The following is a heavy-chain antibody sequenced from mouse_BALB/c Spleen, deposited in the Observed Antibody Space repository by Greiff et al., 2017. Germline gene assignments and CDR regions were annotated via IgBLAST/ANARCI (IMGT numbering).Heavy chain of an antibody. CDR2: IWSGGST. D-gene: IGHD1-2*01. V-gene: IGHV2-2*02. Sequence: VQLQQSGPGLVQPSQSLSITCTVSGFSLTSYGVHWVRQSPGKGLEWLGVIWSGGSTDYNAAFISRLSISKDNSKRQVFFKMNSLQANDTAIYYCARNVHYYGYDAMDYWGQGTSVTVSS. CDR3: ARNVHYYGYDAMDY. CDR1: GFSLTSYG. J-gene: IGHJ4*01.